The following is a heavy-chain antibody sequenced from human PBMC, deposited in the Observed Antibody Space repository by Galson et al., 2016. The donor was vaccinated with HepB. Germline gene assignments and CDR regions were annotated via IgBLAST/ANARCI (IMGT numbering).Heavy chain of an antibody. J-gene: IGHJ4*02. D-gene: IGHD2-2*01. Sequence: SLRLSCAASGFPFSSYSMSWVRQAPGKGLEWVSTISGSGGHTYYAESVRGRFTISRDNSKNTLYLQMNGLRAEETAVYYCARARYRSINSGYGHYFDYWGQGTLVTVSS. CDR3: ARARYRSINSGYGHYFDY. CDR2: ISGSGGHT. V-gene: IGHV3-23*01. CDR1: GFPFSSYS.